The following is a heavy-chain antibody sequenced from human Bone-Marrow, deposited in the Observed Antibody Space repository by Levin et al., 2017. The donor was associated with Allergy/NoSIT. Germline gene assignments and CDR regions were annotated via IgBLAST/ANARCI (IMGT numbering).Heavy chain of an antibody. J-gene: IGHJ4*02. V-gene: IGHV3-7*01. D-gene: IGHD1-26*01. CDR3: AREGEFISGADY. CDR2: IKQDGSEK. CDR1: GFTFSNYW. Sequence: SCAASGFTFSNYWMSWVRQAPGKGLEWVANIKQDGSEKYYVDSAKGRFTISRDNARNSLYLQMSSLRAEDTAVYYCAREGEFISGADYWGQGTLVTVSS.